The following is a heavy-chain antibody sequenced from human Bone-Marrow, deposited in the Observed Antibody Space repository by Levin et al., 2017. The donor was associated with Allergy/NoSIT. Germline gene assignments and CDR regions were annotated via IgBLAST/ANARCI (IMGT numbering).Heavy chain of an antibody. D-gene: IGHD3-22*01. CDR3: AKFDGVYYYDSSGYNAFEI. J-gene: IGHJ3*02. CDR1: GYTFTGYY. Sequence: GESLKISCKASGYTFTGYYMHWVRQAPGQGLEWMVWINPNSGGTNYAQKFQGRFTMTRDTSISTAYMELSRLRSDDTAVYYCAKFDGVYYYDSSGYNAFEIWGQGTMVTVSS. V-gene: IGHV1-2*02. CDR2: INPNSGGT.